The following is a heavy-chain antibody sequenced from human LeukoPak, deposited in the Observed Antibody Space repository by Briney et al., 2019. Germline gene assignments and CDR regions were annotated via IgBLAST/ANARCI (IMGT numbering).Heavy chain of an antibody. J-gene: IGHJ3*02. CDR3: ARAGYYDSSGFYAPDAFDI. D-gene: IGHD3-22*01. Sequence: GGSLRLSCAASGFTVSSDYMTWVRQAPGKGLEWVSFVYSGGSTYYEDSVKGRFTISRDSSKNTLFLQMNSLRVGDTAVYYCARAGYYDSSGFYAPDAFDIWGQGTVVTVSS. CDR2: VYSGGST. CDR1: GFTVSSDY. V-gene: IGHV3-53*01.